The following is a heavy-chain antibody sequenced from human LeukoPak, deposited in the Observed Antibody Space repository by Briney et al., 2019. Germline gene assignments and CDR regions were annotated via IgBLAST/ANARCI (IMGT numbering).Heavy chain of an antibody. V-gene: IGHV4-34*01. CDR2: INHSGST. CDR3: ARRRYYYDSSGPSNWFDP. J-gene: IGHJ5*02. D-gene: IGHD3-22*01. Sequence: SETLSLTCAVYGGSFSGYYWSWIRQPPGKGLEWIGEINHSGSTNYNPSLKSRVTISVDTSKNQFSLKLSSVTAADTAVYYCARRRYYYDSSGPSNWFDPWGQGTLVTVSS. CDR1: GGSFSGYY.